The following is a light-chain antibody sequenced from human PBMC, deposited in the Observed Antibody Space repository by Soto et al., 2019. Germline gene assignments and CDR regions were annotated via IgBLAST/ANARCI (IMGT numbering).Light chain of an antibody. J-gene: IGKJ1*01. Sequence: EIVLTQSPAILSMSPGERATLSCRASQSVSSYFAWYQQQPGQAPRLLIYDASNRTTGVPARFSGSGSGTDFTLTISILEPEDFAVYYCQQRRYWPLTFGQGTKVEIK. CDR2: DAS. CDR1: QSVSSY. CDR3: QQRRYWPLT. V-gene: IGKV3-11*01.